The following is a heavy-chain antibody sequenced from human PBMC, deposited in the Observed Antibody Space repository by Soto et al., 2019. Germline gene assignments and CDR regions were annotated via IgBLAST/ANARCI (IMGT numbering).Heavy chain of an antibody. D-gene: IGHD3-10*01. CDR1: GYTFTSYY. CDR3: AIDFVRKYVAY. V-gene: IGHV1-46*01. CDR2: INPSFGST. Sequence: GASVKVSCKASGYTFTSYYMHWVRQAPGQGLELIVIINPSFGSTSYSQKFQGRFTITRDTSTSTVYMELNSLRSEDTAVYYCAIDFVRKYVAYWGQGTLVTVSS. J-gene: IGHJ4*02.